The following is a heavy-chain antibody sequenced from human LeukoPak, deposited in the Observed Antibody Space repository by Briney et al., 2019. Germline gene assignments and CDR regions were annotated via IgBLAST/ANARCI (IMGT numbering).Heavy chain of an antibody. Sequence: ASVKVSCKASGYTFTSYDINWVRQATGQGLEWMGWMNPNSGNTGYAQKFQGRVTMTRNTSISTAYMELSSLRSEDTAVYYCASLDYYGSSGFDAFDIWGQGTMVTVSS. V-gene: IGHV1-8*01. J-gene: IGHJ3*02. CDR1: GYTFTSYD. CDR2: MNPNSGNT. D-gene: IGHD3-22*01. CDR3: ASLDYYGSSGFDAFDI.